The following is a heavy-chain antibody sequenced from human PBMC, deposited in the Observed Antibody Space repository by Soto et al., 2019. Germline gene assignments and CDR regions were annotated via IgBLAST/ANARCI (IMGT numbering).Heavy chain of an antibody. D-gene: IGHD2-21*01. CDR1: GFTFDDYT. CDR3: ANGFQDVTPSYCGGECEGESRDYFDY. CDR2: ISWDGGST. J-gene: IGHJ4*02. Sequence: EVQLVDSGGVGVQPGGSLRLSCAASGFTFDDYTMHWVRQAPGKGLEWVSLISWDGGSTYYADSVKGRFTISRDNSKNYLNLQMNSLRTEETALYYCANGFQDVTPSYCGGECEGESRDYFDYWGQGTLVTVSS. V-gene: IGHV3-43*01.